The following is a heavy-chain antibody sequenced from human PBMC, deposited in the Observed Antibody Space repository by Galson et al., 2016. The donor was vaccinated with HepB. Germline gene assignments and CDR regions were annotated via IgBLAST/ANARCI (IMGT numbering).Heavy chain of an antibody. Sequence: CAISGDSVSSNSATWNWIRQSPSRGLEWLGRTYYRSKWYNDYALSVKSRITINPDTSKNQFSLQLNSVTPEDTAVYYCARVRSGYSSYAIPSYYGMDVWGQGTTVTVSS. CDR2: TYYRSKWYN. D-gene: IGHD5-12*01. CDR3: ARVRSGYSSYAIPSYYGMDV. J-gene: IGHJ6*02. V-gene: IGHV6-1*01. CDR1: GDSVSSNSAT.